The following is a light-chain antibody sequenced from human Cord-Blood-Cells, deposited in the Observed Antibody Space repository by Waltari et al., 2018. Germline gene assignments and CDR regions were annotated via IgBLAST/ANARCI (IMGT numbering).Light chain of an antibody. CDR3: CSYAGSWV. CDR1: SSAVGSYNL. J-gene: IGLJ3*02. CDR2: EGS. V-gene: IGLV2-23*01. Sequence: QSALTQPASVSGSPGQSITISCTGTSSAVGSYNLVPCYQRHPGKAPKLMIYEGSKRPSGVSNRFSGSKSGNTASLTISGLQAEDEADYYCCSYAGSWVFGGGTKLTVL.